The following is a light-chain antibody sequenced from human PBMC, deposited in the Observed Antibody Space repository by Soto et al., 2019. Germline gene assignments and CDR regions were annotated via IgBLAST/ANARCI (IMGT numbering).Light chain of an antibody. CDR3: QQYSDLPYI. CDR1: QRISSRN. CDR2: NTS. J-gene: IGKJ2*01. Sequence: EIVLTQSPGTLSLSPRERATLSCRASQRISSRNLAWYQQKPGQAPRLLIYNTSSRATGIPDRFSGSGSVTDFTLTINRLEPEDFAVYYCQQYSDLPYIFGQGTKLEVK. V-gene: IGKV3-20*01.